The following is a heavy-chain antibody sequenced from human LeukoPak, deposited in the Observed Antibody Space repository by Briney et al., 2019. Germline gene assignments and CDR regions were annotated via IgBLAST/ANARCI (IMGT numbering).Heavy chain of an antibody. CDR1: GFTFSSYS. CDR2: ISSSSSTI. V-gene: IGHV3-48*01. D-gene: IGHD6-6*01. Sequence: GGSLRLSCAASGFTFSSYSMNWVRQAPGKGLEWVSYISSSSSTIYYADSVKGRFTISRDNAKNSLYLQMNSLRAEDTAVYFCARFSIEPGRDAFDIWGQGTMVTVSS. CDR3: ARFSIEPGRDAFDI. J-gene: IGHJ3*02.